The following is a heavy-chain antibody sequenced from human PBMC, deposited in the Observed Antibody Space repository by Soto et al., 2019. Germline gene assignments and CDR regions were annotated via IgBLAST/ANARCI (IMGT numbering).Heavy chain of an antibody. D-gene: IGHD3-22*01. CDR1: GFTFSSYG. CDR3: AKDLGYYDSSGYLALDAFDI. Sequence: GGSLRLSCAASGFTFSSYGMHWVRQAPGKGLEWVAVISYDGSNKYYADSVKGRFTISRDNSKNTLYLQMNSLRAEDTAVYYCAKDLGYYDSSGYLALDAFDIWGQGTMVTVSS. J-gene: IGHJ3*02. CDR2: ISYDGSNK. V-gene: IGHV3-30*18.